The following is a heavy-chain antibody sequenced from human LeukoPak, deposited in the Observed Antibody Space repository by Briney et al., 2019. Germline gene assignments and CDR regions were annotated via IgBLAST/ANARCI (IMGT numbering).Heavy chain of an antibody. V-gene: IGHV3-23*01. Sequence: GGSLRLSCAASGFTFSSYAMGWVRQAPGKGLEWVSAISGSGGSTYYADSVKGRFTISRDNSKNTLYLQMNSLRAEDTAVYYCAKHIVVVPAAIPGDYWGQGTLVTVSS. D-gene: IGHD2-2*02. CDR1: GFTFSSYA. CDR3: AKHIVVVPAAIPGDY. CDR2: ISGSGGST. J-gene: IGHJ4*02.